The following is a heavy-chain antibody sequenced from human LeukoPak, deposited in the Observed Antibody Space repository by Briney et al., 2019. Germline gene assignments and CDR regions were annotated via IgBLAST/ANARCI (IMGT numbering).Heavy chain of an antibody. V-gene: IGHV3-74*01. CDR2: TNPDGSRV. J-gene: IGHJ5*02. D-gene: IGHD3-10*01. CDR3: AFDFGGYSDT. CDR1: GATFSTFW. Sequence: GGSLRLSCAVSGATFSTFWMHWVRQVPGKGPAWVSRTNPDGSRVDYADSVKGRFTISRDNARDTLYLQMNSLRVEDTAMYYCAFDFGGYSDTWGQGTLVTVSS.